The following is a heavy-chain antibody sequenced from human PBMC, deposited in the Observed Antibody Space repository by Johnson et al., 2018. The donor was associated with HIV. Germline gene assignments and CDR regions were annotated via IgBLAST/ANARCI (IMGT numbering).Heavy chain of an antibody. J-gene: IGHJ3*02. Sequence: VQLVESGGGVVQPGGSLRLSCAASGFTFSSYWMSWVRQAPGKGLEWVANIKQDGSEKYYVDSVKGRFTISRETAKNSLYLQMNSLGAGDTAVYYCARSGRYNWNYGAFDIWGQGTMVTVSS. D-gene: IGHD1-7*01. CDR3: ARSGRYNWNYGAFDI. V-gene: IGHV3-7*01. CDR2: IKQDGSEK. CDR1: GFTFSSYW.